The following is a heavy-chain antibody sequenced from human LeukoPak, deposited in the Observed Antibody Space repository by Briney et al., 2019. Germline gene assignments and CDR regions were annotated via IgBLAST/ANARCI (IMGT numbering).Heavy chain of an antibody. CDR1: GFTVSSNY. Sequence: GGSLRLSCAASGFTVSSNYMSWVRQAPGKGLEWVSVIYSGGSTYYADSVKDRFTISRDNSKNTLYLQMNSLRAEDTAVYYCARTYYGSGSYYWYAFDIWGQGTMVTVSS. D-gene: IGHD3-10*01. V-gene: IGHV3-53*01. CDR2: IYSGGST. CDR3: ARTYYGSGSYYWYAFDI. J-gene: IGHJ3*02.